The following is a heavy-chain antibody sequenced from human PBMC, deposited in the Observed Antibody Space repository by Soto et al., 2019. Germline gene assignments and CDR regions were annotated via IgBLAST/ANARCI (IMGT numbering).Heavy chain of an antibody. CDR2: IYDSGST. D-gene: IGHD6-19*01. CDR3: PGGRQWLAFDH. V-gene: IGHV4-4*02. J-gene: IGHJ4*02. Sequence: SETLSLTCAVSGGSISSGNWWNWVRQPPGKGLEWIGEIYDSGSTNYNPSLKSRVTISVDTSKNQLSLKLSSVTAADTALYYCPGGRQWLAFDHWGQGILVTSPQ. CDR1: GGSISSGNW.